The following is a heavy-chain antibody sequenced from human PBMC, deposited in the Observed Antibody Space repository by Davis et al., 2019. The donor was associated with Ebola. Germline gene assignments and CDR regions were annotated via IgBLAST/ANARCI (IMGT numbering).Heavy chain of an antibody. CDR3: AKSGLSFGVVKYHYGMDV. D-gene: IGHD3-3*01. Sequence: GESLKISCTDSVITFSSYAMTWVRQAPGKGLEWVSAISGSSGSTYYADSVKGRFTISRDNSKKTLYLQMNSLRAEDTAVYYCAKSGLSFGVVKYHYGMDVWGKGTTVTVSS. V-gene: IGHV3-23*01. CDR1: VITFSSYA. CDR2: ISGSSGST. J-gene: IGHJ6*04.